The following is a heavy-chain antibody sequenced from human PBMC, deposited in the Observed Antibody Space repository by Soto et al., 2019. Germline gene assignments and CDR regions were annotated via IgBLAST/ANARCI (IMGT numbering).Heavy chain of an antibody. J-gene: IGHJ4*02. CDR2: INPNSGGT. D-gene: IGHD6-6*01. V-gene: IGHV1-2*02. CDR1: GYTFTRYT. CDR3: ARGGSIAAPAGYFDY. Sequence: GASVKVSCKASGYTFTRYTMNWVRQAPGQRLEWMGWINPNSGGTNYAQKFQGRVTMTRDTSISTAYMELSRLRSDDTAVYYCARGGSIAAPAGYFDYWGQGTLVTVSS.